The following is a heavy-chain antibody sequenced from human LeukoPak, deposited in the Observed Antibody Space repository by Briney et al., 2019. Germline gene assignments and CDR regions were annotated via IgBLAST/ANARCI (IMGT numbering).Heavy chain of an antibody. CDR2: IDPKSGGP. J-gene: IGHJ3*01. CDR1: GYTFTSYG. CDR3: ARGGFHHGFDF. Sequence: ASVKVSCKASGYTFTSYGISWVRQAPGQGLEWMGWIDPKSGGPNYAQKFQGRVTLTSDTSISTSYMELSRLTSDDTAVYYCARGGFHHGFDFWGQGTVVTVSS. V-gene: IGHV1-2*02.